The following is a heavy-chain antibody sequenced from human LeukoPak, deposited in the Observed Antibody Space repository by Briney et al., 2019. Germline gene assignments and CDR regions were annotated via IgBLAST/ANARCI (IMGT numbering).Heavy chain of an antibody. Sequence: GASVKVSCKASGYTFTGYYMHWVRQAPGQGLEWMGWINPNSGGTNYAQKFQGRVTMTRDTSISTAYMELSRLRSDDTAVYYCARDFAYSSGYSPNYWGQGTLVTVSS. V-gene: IGHV1-2*02. J-gene: IGHJ4*02. D-gene: IGHD3-22*01. CDR2: INPNSGGT. CDR3: ARDFAYSSGYSPNY. CDR1: GYTFTGYY.